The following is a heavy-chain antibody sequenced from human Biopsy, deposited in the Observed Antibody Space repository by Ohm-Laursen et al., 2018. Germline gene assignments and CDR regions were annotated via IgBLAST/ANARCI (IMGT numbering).Heavy chain of an antibody. CDR3: ARDNWLGY. J-gene: IGHJ4*02. CDR2: LWYDGTNK. V-gene: IGHV3-33*08. D-gene: IGHD6-19*01. Sequence: SLRLSCAASGFTFSSFGVHWVRRAPGKGLEWVAVLWYDGTNKYYADSVKGRFTISRDNAKNTLYLQMNSLRAEDTAVYYCARDNWLGYWGQGILVTVSS. CDR1: GFTFSSFG.